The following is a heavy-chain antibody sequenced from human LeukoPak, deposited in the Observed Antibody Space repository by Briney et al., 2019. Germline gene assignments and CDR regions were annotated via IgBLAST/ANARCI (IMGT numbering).Heavy chain of an antibody. Sequence: SETLSLTCTVSAGSISIYYWSWIRQPAGKGLEWIGRIYTSGSTNYNPSLKSRVTISVDKSKNQFSLKLSSVTAADTAVYYCAAQRTYCSGGNCYQYYFDYWGQGTLVTVSS. J-gene: IGHJ4*02. D-gene: IGHD2-15*01. CDR3: AAQRTYCSGGNCYQYYFDY. V-gene: IGHV4-4*07. CDR1: AGSISIYY. CDR2: IYTSGST.